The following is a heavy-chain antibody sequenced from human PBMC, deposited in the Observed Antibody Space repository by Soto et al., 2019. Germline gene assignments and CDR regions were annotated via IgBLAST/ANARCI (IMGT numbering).Heavy chain of an antibody. J-gene: IGHJ5*02. V-gene: IGHV3-64D*06. CDR1: GCSFSSYA. CDR3: VKGCSSTSCLDWFDP. Sequence: GGSLRLSCSASGCSFSSYAMHCFRHSPGKGLEYVSAISSNGGSTYYADSVKGRFTISRDNSKNTLYLQMSSLRAEDTAVYYCVKGCSSTSCLDWFDPSSQGTLGTV. CDR2: ISSNGGST. D-gene: IGHD2-2*01.